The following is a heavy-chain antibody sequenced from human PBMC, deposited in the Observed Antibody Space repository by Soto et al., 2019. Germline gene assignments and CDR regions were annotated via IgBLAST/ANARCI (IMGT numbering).Heavy chain of an antibody. J-gene: IGHJ6*02. CDR3: ARDTSYSSGWSVRDYGMDV. D-gene: IGHD6-19*01. Sequence: QVQLVESGGGLVKPGGSLRLSCVASGFTFSDYYMSWIRQAPGKGLEWVSYISSSGSTRFYADSVKGRFTISRDNAKNSVYQQMNSLRAEDTAVYYCARDTSYSSGWSVRDYGMDVWGQGTTVTVSS. CDR1: GFTFSDYY. CDR2: ISSSGSTR. V-gene: IGHV3-11*01.